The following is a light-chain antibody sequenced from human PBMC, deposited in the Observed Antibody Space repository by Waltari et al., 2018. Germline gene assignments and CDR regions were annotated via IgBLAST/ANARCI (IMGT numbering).Light chain of an antibody. V-gene: IGKV1-33*01. CDR2: DAS. Sequence: DIQMTQSPSSLSAAVGDRVTITCQTTQDVTTSLSWFQQKPGKAPQLLIYDASTLQSGVPSRFSGSRSGTSFSFTITSLQPEDSATYYCQHYHTLPYTFGRGTKLQIK. CDR3: QHYHTLPYT. J-gene: IGKJ2*01. CDR1: QDVTTS.